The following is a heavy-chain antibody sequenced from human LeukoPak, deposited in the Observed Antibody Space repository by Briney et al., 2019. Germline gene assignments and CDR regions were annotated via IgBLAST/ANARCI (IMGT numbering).Heavy chain of an antibody. CDR1: GGSISSSAYH. V-gene: IGHV4-30-4*08. D-gene: IGHD2/OR15-2a*01. CDR3: ARALNGYFYAFDS. CDR2: FSYTGST. Sequence: SQTLSLTCSVSGGSISSSAYHWSWFRQHPGKGLEWIGYFSYTGSTYYNPSVKGRVSISVDTSKNQFSLKLTSVTAADTAVYYCARALNGYFYAFDSWGQGTLVTVSS. J-gene: IGHJ4*02.